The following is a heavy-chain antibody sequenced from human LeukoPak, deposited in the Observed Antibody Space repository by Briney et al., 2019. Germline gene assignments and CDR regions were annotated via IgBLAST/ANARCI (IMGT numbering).Heavy chain of an antibody. J-gene: IGHJ6*03. Sequence: GGSLRLSCAASGFTFSSYSMNWVRQAPGKGLEWVAVISYDGSNKYYADSVKGRFTISRDNSKNTLYLQMNSLRAEDTAVYYCAKVRGYSGYDKDYYYYMDVWGKGTTVTISS. CDR2: ISYDGSNK. CDR3: AKVRGYSGYDKDYYYYMDV. CDR1: GFTFSSYS. D-gene: IGHD5-12*01. V-gene: IGHV3-30*18.